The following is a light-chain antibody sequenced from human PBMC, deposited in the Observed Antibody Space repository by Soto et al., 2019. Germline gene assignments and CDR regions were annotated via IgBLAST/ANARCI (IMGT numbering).Light chain of an antibody. CDR2: GSS. CDR3: QQYGSSPPYT. V-gene: IGKV3-20*01. Sequence: EVVLTQSPGTLSLSPVERATLSCRASQSVRNNYLAWYQQKPGQSPKLLIFGSSDRATGIPDRFSGSGSGTDFTLKISRLEPEDFAVYYCQQYGSSPPYTFGQGTKLEIK. CDR1: QSVRNNY. J-gene: IGKJ2*01.